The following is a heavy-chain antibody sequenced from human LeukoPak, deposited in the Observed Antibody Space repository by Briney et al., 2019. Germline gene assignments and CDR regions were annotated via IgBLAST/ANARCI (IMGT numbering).Heavy chain of an antibody. CDR3: ARGPKRWLQLSADFDY. Sequence: SETLSLTCAVYGGSFSGYYWSWIRQPPGKGLEWIGEINHSGSTNYNPSLKSRVTISVDTSRNQFSLKLSSVTAADTAVYYCARGPKRWLQLSADFDYWGQGTLVTVSS. CDR1: GGSFSGYY. J-gene: IGHJ4*02. V-gene: IGHV4-34*01. CDR2: INHSGST. D-gene: IGHD5-24*01.